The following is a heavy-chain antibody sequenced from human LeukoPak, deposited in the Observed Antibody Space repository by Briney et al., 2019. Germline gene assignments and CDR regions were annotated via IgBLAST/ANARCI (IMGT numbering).Heavy chain of an antibody. D-gene: IGHD2-2*01. CDR3: ATVTRYCSSTSCYYYYYYGMDV. CDR1: GGTFSSYA. J-gene: IGHJ6*02. CDR2: IIPIFGTA. V-gene: IGHV1-69*01. Sequence: SVKVSCKASGGTFSSYAISWVRQAPGQGLEWMGGIIPIFGTANYAQKFQGRVTITADESTSTAYMELSSLRSEDTAVYYCATVTRYCSSTSCYYYYYYGMDVWGQGTTVTVSS.